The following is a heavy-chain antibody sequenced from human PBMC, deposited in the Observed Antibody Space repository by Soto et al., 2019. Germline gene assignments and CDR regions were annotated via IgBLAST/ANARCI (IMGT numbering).Heavy chain of an antibody. V-gene: IGHV4-59*01. Sequence: SETLSLTCTVSGGSISSYYWSWIRQPPGKGLEWIGYIYYSGSTNYNPSLKSRVTISVDTSKNQFSLKLSSVTAADTAVYYCARDRLYGAAALFIGFDPWGQGTLVTVSS. CDR2: IYYSGST. CDR3: ARDRLYGAAALFIGFDP. J-gene: IGHJ5*02. D-gene: IGHD6-13*01. CDR1: GGSISSYY.